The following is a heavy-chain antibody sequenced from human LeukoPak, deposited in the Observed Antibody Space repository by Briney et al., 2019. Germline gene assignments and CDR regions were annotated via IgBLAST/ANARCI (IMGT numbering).Heavy chain of an antibody. D-gene: IGHD4-23*01. Sequence: GGSLRLSCAASGFTFSDYSMNWVRQAPGKGLEWVSSISSSGRSQYYPDSLKGRFSISRDNAKNTLYLQMNSLRAEDTAVYYCAKDAGNGGNGYGGNWFDPWGQGTLVTVSS. CDR2: ISSSGRSQ. CDR1: GFTFSDYS. J-gene: IGHJ5*02. CDR3: AKDAGNGGNGYGGNWFDP. V-gene: IGHV3-21*01.